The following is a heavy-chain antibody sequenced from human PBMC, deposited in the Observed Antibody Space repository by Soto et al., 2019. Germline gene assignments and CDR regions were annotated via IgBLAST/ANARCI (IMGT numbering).Heavy chain of an antibody. CDR1: GGTFSSHT. J-gene: IGHJ2*01. Sequence: QDQLVQSGAEVKKPGSSVKVSCKASGGTFSSHTFSWVRQAPGQGLEWMGRIIPALGTATYAQKIQGRVTITADESATTVYMDLNSRTSEDTAVYYCARPDFGDYWYFDLWGRGTLVTVSS. V-gene: IGHV1-69*08. CDR3: ARPDFGDYWYFDL. CDR2: IIPALGTA. D-gene: IGHD4-17*01.